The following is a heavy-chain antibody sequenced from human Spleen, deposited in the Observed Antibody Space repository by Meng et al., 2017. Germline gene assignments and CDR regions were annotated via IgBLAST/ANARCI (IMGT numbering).Heavy chain of an antibody. CDR1: GYTFTGYY. D-gene: IGHD6-19*01. CDR3: ARDLIPPPVYSSGWSGNWFDP. CDR2: INPNSGGT. J-gene: IGHJ5*02. Sequence: ASVKVSCKASGYTFTGYYMHWVRQAPGQGLEWMGWINPNSGGTNYAQRFQGRVTMTTDTSTSTAYMELRSLRSDDTAVYYCARDLIPPPVYSSGWSGNWFDPWGQGTLVTVSS. V-gene: IGHV1-2*02.